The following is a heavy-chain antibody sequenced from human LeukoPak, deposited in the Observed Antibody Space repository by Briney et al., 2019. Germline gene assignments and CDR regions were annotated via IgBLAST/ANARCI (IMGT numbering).Heavy chain of an antibody. CDR1: GFTFGDYA. J-gene: IGHJ6*02. V-gene: IGHV3-49*04. Sequence: PGRSLRLSCTASGFTFGDYAMGWVRQAPGKGLEWVGFIRSKVFGGTTEYAASVKGRFTISRDDSKSIAYLQMNSLKTGDTAVYYCTRDLVAAAASNHYYYGVDVWGQGTTVTVSS. D-gene: IGHD6-13*01. CDR3: TRDLVAAAASNHYYYGVDV. CDR2: IRSKVFGGTT.